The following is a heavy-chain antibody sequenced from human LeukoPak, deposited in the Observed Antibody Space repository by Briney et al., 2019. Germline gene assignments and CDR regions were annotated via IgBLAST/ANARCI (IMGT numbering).Heavy chain of an antibody. J-gene: IGHJ4*02. CDR3: AKDSYSKGDY. V-gene: IGHV3-7*05. CDR2: IKQDGSES. CDR1: GFSFSSYW. Sequence: GGSLRLSCAASGFSFSSYWMSWVRQAPGKGLEWVANIKQDGSESNYVGSVKGRFTISRDNAKNSLFLQMNSLRAEDTAVYYCAKDSYSKGDYWGQGTLVTVSS. D-gene: IGHD1-26*01.